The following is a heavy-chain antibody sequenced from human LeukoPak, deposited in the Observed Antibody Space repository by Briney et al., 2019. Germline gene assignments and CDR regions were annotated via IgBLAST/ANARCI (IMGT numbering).Heavy chain of an antibody. CDR2: IFTSESP. CDR3: ARVSSSWYQDWYFDL. Sequence: SETLSLTCTVSGGSISSYYWSWIRQPAGKGLEWIGRIFTSESPTYNPPLKSRVTMPLDTSKNQFSLKLSSVTAADTAVYYCARVSSSWYQDWYFDLWGRGTLVIVSS. J-gene: IGHJ2*01. V-gene: IGHV4-4*07. D-gene: IGHD6-13*01. CDR1: GGSISSYY.